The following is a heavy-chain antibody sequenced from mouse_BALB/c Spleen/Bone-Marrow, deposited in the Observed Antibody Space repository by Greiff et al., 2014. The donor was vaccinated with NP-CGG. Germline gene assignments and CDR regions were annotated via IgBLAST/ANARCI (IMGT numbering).Heavy chain of an antibody. CDR2: INSGSGGT. D-gene: IGHD2-4*01. CDR1: GYAFTNYL. CDR3: ARAITDAMDY. J-gene: IGHJ4*01. Sequence: VQRVESGAELVRPGTSVKVSCKGSGYAFTNYLIEWVKQRPGQGLEWIGVINSGSGGTKYNEKFKGKATLTADESSSTAYMQLSSLTSDDSAVYFCARAITDAMDYWGQGTSVTVSS. V-gene: IGHV1-54*01.